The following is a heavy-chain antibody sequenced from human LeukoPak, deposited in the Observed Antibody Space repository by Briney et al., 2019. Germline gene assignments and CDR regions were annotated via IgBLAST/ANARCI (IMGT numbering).Heavy chain of an antibody. CDR3: ARVLRFNYYGMDV. J-gene: IGHJ6*02. CDR1: GFTFSSHA. V-gene: IGHV3-23*01. Sequence: GGSLRLSCVGSGFTFSSHAMSWVRQAPEKGLEWVSGIYESGQTTHYADSVKGRFSISRDNSKNTLYLQMDSLRGEDTAIYYCARVLRFNYYGMDVWGHGTTVTVSS. CDR2: IYESGQTT. D-gene: IGHD3-10*01.